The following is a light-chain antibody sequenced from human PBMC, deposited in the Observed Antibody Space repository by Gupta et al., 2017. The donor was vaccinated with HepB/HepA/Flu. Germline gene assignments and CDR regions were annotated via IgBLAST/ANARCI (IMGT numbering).Light chain of an antibody. CDR1: QSVSSN. V-gene: IGKV3-15*01. CDR3: QKYWPPWT. Sequence: MISQSPATLSVSPGERATLSCRASQSVSSNLAWYQRRPGQAPRLLIYDASTRATGIPARFSGSGSGTDFTLTIRRLQSEDVSLYHCQKYWPPWTFGQGTKVEIK. CDR2: DAS. J-gene: IGKJ1*01.